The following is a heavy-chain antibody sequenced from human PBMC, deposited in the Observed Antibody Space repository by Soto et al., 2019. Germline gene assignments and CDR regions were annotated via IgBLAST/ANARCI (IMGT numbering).Heavy chain of an antibody. Sequence: GGSLRLSCAASGFTFSSYAMSWVRQAPGKGLEWVSTVSGSGGSTYYADSVKGRFTISRDNSKNTLYLQMNSLRAEDTALYYCAKDEYPSFDYWGQGTLVTVSS. J-gene: IGHJ4*02. CDR2: VSGSGGST. CDR3: AKDEYPSFDY. CDR1: GFTFSSYA. V-gene: IGHV3-23*01.